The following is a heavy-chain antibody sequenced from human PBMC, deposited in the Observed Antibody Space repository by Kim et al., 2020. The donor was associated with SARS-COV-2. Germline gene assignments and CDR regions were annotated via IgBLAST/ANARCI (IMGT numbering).Heavy chain of an antibody. Sequence: GGSLRLSCAASGFDFANIAVGWVRQAPGKGLEWVSSSGGGGDTLYADSVRGRFTISRDNSRNTLFLQMNSLRAADTALYYCVKFAGSRWSLWHFDSWGQGTLVTVSS. V-gene: IGHV3-23*01. CDR1: GFDFANIA. CDR3: VKFAGSRWSLWHFDS. CDR2: SGGGGDT. D-gene: IGHD6-13*01. J-gene: IGHJ4*02.